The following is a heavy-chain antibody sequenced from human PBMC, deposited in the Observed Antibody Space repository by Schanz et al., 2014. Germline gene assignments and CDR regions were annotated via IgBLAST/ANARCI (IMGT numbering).Heavy chain of an antibody. D-gene: IGHD3-22*01. CDR3: ARGGFCDSNSFDS. CDR1: GYTFTSYG. CDR2: INPSGGST. Sequence: QVQLVQSGAEVKKPGASVKVSCKASGYTFTSYGITWVRQAPGQGLEWMGIINPSGGSTSYAQKFQGRLTVTRDTSTSTVNRELSSLRAEDTAVYYCARGGFCDSNSFDSWGQGTLVTVSS. V-gene: IGHV1-46*03. J-gene: IGHJ4*02.